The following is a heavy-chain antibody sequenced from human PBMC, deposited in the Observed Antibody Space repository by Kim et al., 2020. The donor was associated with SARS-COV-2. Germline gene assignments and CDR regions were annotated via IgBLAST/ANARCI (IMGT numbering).Heavy chain of an antibody. V-gene: IGHV4-39*01. CDR1: DGSINTYTYY. Sequence: SETLSPTCTVSDGSINTYTYYWAWIRQPAGKGLEWIGSIYYTGSAFYNPSLKSRVTMSVDTSKNQFSLKMNSVSGADTGIYYCARINRVAGRREADYWGQGILVAVSS. J-gene: IGHJ4*02. CDR3: ARINRVAGRREADY. CDR2: IYYTGSA.